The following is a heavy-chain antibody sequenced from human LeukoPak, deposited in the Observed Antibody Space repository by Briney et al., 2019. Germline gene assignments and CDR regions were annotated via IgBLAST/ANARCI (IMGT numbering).Heavy chain of an antibody. CDR1: GGSISSYY. Sequence: SETLSLTCTVSGGSISSYYWSWIRQPPGKGLEWIGEINHSGSTNYNPSLKSRVTISVDTSKNQFSLKLSSVTAADTAVYYCARRVISWVRGVKDWGQGTLVTVSS. J-gene: IGHJ4*02. CDR3: ARRVISWVRGVKD. V-gene: IGHV4-34*01. D-gene: IGHD3-10*01. CDR2: INHSGST.